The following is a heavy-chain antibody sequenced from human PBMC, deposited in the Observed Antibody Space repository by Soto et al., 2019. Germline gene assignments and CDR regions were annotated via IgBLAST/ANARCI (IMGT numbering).Heavy chain of an antibody. V-gene: IGHV4-34*01. Sequence: SETLSLTCASYGGSFSGHYCSWVRQPPGKGLEWIGEINYSETTNYNPSLESPVTVSVDSFKNQCTLKVTSVTAADTAVYYCARRYGSGKYYFDFWGQGTPVTVSS. CDR2: INYSETT. J-gene: IGHJ4*02. CDR1: GGSFSGHY. D-gene: IGHD3-10*01. CDR3: ARRYGSGKYYFDF.